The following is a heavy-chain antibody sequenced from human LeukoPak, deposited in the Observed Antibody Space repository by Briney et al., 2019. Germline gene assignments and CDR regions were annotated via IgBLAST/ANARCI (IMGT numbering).Heavy chain of an antibody. V-gene: IGHV1-2*04. CDR2: INPNSGGT. CDR3: ARVGDYGDYSGFDP. J-gene: IGHJ5*02. Sequence: ASVKVSCKASGYTFNGYYMHWVGQAPGQGLEWMGWINPNSGGTNYAQKFQGWVTMTRDTSISTAYMELSRLRSDDTAVYYCARVGDYGDYSGFDPWGQGTLVTVSS. D-gene: IGHD4-17*01. CDR1: GYTFNGYY.